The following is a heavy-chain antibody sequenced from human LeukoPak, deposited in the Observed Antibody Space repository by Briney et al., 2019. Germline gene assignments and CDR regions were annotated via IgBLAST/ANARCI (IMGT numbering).Heavy chain of an antibody. J-gene: IGHJ2*01. CDR1: GGSISSGGYS. CDR3: ARYSSTWPYWYFDL. CDR2: ISHSGST. V-gene: IGHV4-30-2*01. Sequence: SETLSLTCAVSGGSISSGGYSWSWIRQPPGKGLEWVGYISHSGSTYYKPSLKSRVTISVDRSKNQFSLELTSVTAADTAVYYCARYSSTWPYWYFDLWGRGTLVSVSS. D-gene: IGHD6-13*01.